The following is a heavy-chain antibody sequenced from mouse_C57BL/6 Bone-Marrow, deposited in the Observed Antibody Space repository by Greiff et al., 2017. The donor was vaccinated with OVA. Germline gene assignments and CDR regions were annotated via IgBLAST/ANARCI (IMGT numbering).Heavy chain of an antibody. CDR2: IYPRSGNT. CDR3: ARPFYGYDPSDY. Sequence: QVQLQQSGAELARPGASVKLSCKASGYTFTSYGISWVKQRTGQGLEWIGEIYPRSGNTYYNEKFKGKATLTADKSSSTAYMELRSLTSEDSAVYFCARPFYGYDPSDYWGQGTTLTVSS. V-gene: IGHV1-81*01. CDR1: GYTFTSYG. J-gene: IGHJ2*01. D-gene: IGHD2-9*01.